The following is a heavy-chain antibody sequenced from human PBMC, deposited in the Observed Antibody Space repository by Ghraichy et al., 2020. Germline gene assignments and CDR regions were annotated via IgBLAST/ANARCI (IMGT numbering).Heavy chain of an antibody. J-gene: IGHJ4*02. V-gene: IGHV4-4*07. CDR3: ARDPGAAGAEDY. CDR1: RGSMSSYY. D-gene: IGHD6-13*01. Sequence: SETLPLTCTVSRGSMSSYYWSWIRQPAGKGLEWIGRIYSSGSTNYNLSLESRVTISLDMSKNQFSLKMTSVTAADTAVYYCARDPGAAGAEDYWGQGTLVTVSS. CDR2: IYSSGST.